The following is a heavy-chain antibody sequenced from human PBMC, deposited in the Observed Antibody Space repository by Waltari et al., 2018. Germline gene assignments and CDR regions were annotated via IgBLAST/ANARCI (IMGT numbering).Heavy chain of an antibody. Sequence: DYAMSWFRQAPGKGLEWVGFIRSKAYGGTTEYAASVKGRFTISRDDSKSIAYLQMNSLKTEDTAVYYCTRETNYYDSSGYHRRGYFDYWGQGTLVTVSS. CDR2: IRSKAYGGTT. V-gene: IGHV3-49*03. CDR3: TRETNYYDSSGYHRRGYFDY. CDR1: DYA. J-gene: IGHJ4*02. D-gene: IGHD3-22*01.